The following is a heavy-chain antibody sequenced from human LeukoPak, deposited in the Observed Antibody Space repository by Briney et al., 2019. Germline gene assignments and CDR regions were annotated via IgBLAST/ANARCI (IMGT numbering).Heavy chain of an antibody. CDR1: GYSFTSYW. V-gene: IGHV5-51*01. D-gene: IGHD2-2*01. J-gene: IGHJ6*03. CDR2: IYPGDSDT. Sequence: GESLQISCKGSGYSFTSYWMGWVRPMPGKGLEWMGIIYPGDSDTRYSPSFQGQVTISVDKSISTAYLQWSSLKASDSAMYYCARRAYCNSTSCQRTYYYYYYMDVWGKGTTVTVSS. CDR3: ARRAYCNSTSCQRTYYYYYYMDV.